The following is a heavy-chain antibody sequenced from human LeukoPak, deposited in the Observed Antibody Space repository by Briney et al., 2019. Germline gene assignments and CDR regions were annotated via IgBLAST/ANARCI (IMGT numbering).Heavy chain of an antibody. CDR1: GFPFNTYS. D-gene: IGHD3-22*01. CDR2: ISGIGGST. CDR3: AKDGWVITMIVVVIPAADY. J-gene: IGHJ4*02. V-gene: IGHV3-23*01. Sequence: PGGSLRLSCAASGFPFNTYSMSWVRQAPGKGLEWVSAISGIGGSTLYADSVKGRFTISRDNSKNTLYLQMNSLRAEDTAVYYCAKDGWVITMIVVVIPAADYWGQGTLVTVSS.